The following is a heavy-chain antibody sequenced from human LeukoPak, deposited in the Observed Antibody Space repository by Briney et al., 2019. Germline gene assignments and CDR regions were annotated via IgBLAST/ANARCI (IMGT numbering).Heavy chain of an antibody. CDR3: AITPQNSSGWSDY. CDR2: IYYSGSI. Sequence: SETLSLTCAVSGYSISSSNWWGWIRQPPGKGLGWIGYIYYSGSIYYNPSLKSRVTMSVDTSKNQFSLKLSSVTAVDTAVYYCAITPQNSSGWSDYWGQGTLVTVSS. D-gene: IGHD6-19*01. V-gene: IGHV4-28*05. J-gene: IGHJ4*02. CDR1: GYSISSSNW.